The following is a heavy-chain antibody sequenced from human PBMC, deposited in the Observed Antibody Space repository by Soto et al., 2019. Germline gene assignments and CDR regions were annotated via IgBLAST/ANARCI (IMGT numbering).Heavy chain of an antibody. Sequence: PGGSLRLSCAASGFTFSNYATSWVRQAPGKGLEWVSTISADGSTHNADSMKGRFTISRDNSKNTLYLQMNSLRAEDTAIYYCAKRSSSSTFDYWGQGTLVTVSS. J-gene: IGHJ4*02. D-gene: IGHD6-6*01. CDR2: ISADGST. V-gene: IGHV3-23*01. CDR1: GFTFSNYA. CDR3: AKRSSSSTFDY.